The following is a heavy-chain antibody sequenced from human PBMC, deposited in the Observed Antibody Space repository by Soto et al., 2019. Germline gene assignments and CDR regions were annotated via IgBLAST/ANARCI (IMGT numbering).Heavy chain of an antibody. CDR3: AREVVVAATDWFDP. Sequence: SETLSLTCTVSGGSIISYYWSWIRQPPGKGLEWIGYIYYSGSTNYNPSLKSRVTISVDTSKNQFSLKLSSVTAADTAVYYCAREVVVAATDWFDPWGQGTLVTVSS. V-gene: IGHV4-59*01. D-gene: IGHD2-15*01. J-gene: IGHJ5*02. CDR2: IYYSGST. CDR1: GGSIISYY.